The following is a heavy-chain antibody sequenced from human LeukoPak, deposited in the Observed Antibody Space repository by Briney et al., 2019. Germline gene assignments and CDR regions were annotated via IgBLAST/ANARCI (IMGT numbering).Heavy chain of an antibody. CDR2: INPGGNEI. D-gene: IGHD7-27*01. J-gene: IGHJ4*02. V-gene: IGHV3-7*01. Sequence: GGSLRLSCTFSGLTFHSYWMNWVRQAPGKGLEWVADINPGGNEIRSVDSVKGRSIISRANSKNSLDLQMSSLRVEDTAVYYCMCWGTDNHWGQGILVTVSS. CDR3: MCWGTDNH. CDR1: GLTFHSYW.